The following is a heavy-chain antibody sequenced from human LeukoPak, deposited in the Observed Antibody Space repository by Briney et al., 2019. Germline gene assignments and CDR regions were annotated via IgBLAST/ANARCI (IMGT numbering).Heavy chain of an antibody. D-gene: IGHD3-22*01. CDR3: ARTPYYYDSSGYPFDY. Sequence: GASVKVSCKASGYTFTGYYMHWVRQAPGQGLEWMGWINPNSGGTNYAQKFQGRVTITRDTSISTAYMELSRLRSDDTAVYYCARTPYYYDSSGYPFDYWGQGTLVTVSS. CDR1: GYTFTGYY. V-gene: IGHV1-2*02. J-gene: IGHJ4*02. CDR2: INPNSGGT.